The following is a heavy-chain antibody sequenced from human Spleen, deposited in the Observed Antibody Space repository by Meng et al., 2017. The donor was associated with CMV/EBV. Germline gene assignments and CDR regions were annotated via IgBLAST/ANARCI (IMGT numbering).Heavy chain of an antibody. CDR1: GFSFSSYG. V-gene: IGHV3-23*03. CDR2: IYSGGSST. Sequence: CAASGFSFSSYGMSWVRQAPGKGLEWVSVIYSGGSSTHYADSVKGRFAISRDNSKNMLYLQMNSLRAEDTAVYYCAKKESSSWTLDYWGQGTLVTVSS. CDR3: AKKESSSWTLDY. J-gene: IGHJ4*02. D-gene: IGHD6-13*01.